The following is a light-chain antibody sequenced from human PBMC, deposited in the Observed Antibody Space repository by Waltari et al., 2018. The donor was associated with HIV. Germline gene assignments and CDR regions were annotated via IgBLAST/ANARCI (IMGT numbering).Light chain of an antibody. CDR3: QSYDSSLSGWV. V-gene: IGLV1-40*01. CDR1: SSNIGAGYD. Sequence: QSVLTQPPSVSGAPGQRVTISCTGGSSNIGAGYDVHWYQHLPGTAPKLLIYGDLPRPPGAPDRSCGSRSGASASLAITGRQTEDEADYSCQSYDSSLSGWVFGGGTQLTVL. J-gene: IGLJ3*02. CDR2: GDL.